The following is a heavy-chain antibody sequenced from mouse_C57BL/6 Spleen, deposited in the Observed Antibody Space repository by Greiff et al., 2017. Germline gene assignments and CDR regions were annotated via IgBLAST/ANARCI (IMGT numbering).Heavy chain of an antibody. CDR3: ARLDGSSPWFAY. Sequence: VQLKQPGAELVKPGASVKMSCKASGYTFTSYWITWVKQRPGQGLEWIGDIYPGSGSTNYNEKFKSKATLTVDTSSSTAYMQLSSLTSEDSAVYYCARLDGSSPWFAYWGQGTLVTVSA. CDR2: IYPGSGST. CDR1: GYTFTSYW. V-gene: IGHV1-55*01. D-gene: IGHD1-1*01. J-gene: IGHJ3*01.